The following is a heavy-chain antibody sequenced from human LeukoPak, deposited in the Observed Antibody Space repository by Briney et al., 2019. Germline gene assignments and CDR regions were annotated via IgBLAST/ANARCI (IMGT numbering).Heavy chain of an antibody. CDR2: IYYSGST. V-gene: IGHV4-39*01. Sequence: SETLSLTCTVSGGSISSSSYYWGWIRQPPGKGLEWIGSIYYSGSTYYNPSLKSRVTISVDTSKNQFSLKLSSVTAADTAVYYCARALFLEWLLAGGAFDIWGQGTMVTVSS. CDR3: ARALFLEWLLAGGAFDI. D-gene: IGHD3-3*01. J-gene: IGHJ3*02. CDR1: GGSISSSSYY.